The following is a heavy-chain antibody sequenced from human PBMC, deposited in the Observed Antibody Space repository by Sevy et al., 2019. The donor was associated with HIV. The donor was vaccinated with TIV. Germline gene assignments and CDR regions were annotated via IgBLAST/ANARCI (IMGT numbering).Heavy chain of an antibody. CDR3: ARPRANYVDHYFFYAMHV. Sequence: GGSLRLSCAASGFAFSNYYAMHWVRQAPGKGLEWVALISYDGSDKYYADSVKGRFTISRDNFKNTLYLQMNSLTTEDTAVYYCARPRANYVDHYFFYAMHVWGQGTTVTVSS. CDR1: GFAFSNYYA. V-gene: IGHV3-30-3*01. D-gene: IGHD4-17*01. CDR2: ISYDGSDK. J-gene: IGHJ6*02.